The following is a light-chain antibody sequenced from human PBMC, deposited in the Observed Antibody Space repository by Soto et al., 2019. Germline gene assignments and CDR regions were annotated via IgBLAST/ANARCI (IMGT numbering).Light chain of an antibody. CDR1: SSDLGGYNY. V-gene: IGLV2-11*01. J-gene: IGLJ2*01. CDR3: CSNAGSDTVV. CDR2: DVS. Sequence: QSALTQPRSVSGSPGQSVTISCTGTSSDLGGYNYVSWYQQHPGKAPKLIIYDVSNRPSGVPDPVSGSKSANTASLTVSGLQAEDEADYTCCSNAGSDTVVFGGGTKLTVL.